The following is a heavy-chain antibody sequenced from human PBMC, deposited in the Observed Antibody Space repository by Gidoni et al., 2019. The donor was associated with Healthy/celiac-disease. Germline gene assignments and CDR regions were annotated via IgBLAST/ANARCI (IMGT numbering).Heavy chain of an antibody. Sequence: QVQLVQSGAEVKKPGASVKVSCKASGYTFTSYYMHWVRQAPGQGLEWMGIINPSGGSTSYAQKFQGRVTMTRDTSTSTVYMELSSLRSEDTAVYHCARESLGYYDSSASGYWGQGTLVTVSS. CDR1: GYTFTSYY. CDR3: ARESLGYYDSSASGY. V-gene: IGHV1-46*01. J-gene: IGHJ4*02. CDR2: INPSGGST. D-gene: IGHD3-22*01.